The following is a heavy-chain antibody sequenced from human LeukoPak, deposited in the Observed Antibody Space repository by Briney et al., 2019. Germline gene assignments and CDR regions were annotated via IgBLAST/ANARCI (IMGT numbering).Heavy chain of an antibody. V-gene: IGHV1-2*02. CDR2: INPNSGGT. CDR3: ARGAFTSDYDY. Sequence: ASVKVSCKASGYSFTGYYMHWVRQAPGQGLQWMGWINPNSGGTNYAQKFQVRVTMTRDTSISTAYMELRKLRSDDTAVYYCARGAFTSDYDYWGQGTLVTVSS. D-gene: IGHD6-25*01. CDR1: GYSFTGYY. J-gene: IGHJ4*02.